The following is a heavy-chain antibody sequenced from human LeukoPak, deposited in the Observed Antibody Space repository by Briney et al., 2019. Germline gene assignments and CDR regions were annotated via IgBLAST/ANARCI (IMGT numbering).Heavy chain of an antibody. J-gene: IGHJ4*02. CDR1: GGSISSYY. Sequence: SETLSLTCTVSGGSISSYYWSWIRQPPGKGLEWIGYIYYSGSTNYNPSLKSRVTISVDTSKNQFSLKLSSVTAADTAVYYCARGDNWDYWNFDYWGQGTLVTVSS. CDR2: IYYSGST. V-gene: IGHV4-59*01. CDR3: ARGDNWDYWNFDY. D-gene: IGHD1-7*01.